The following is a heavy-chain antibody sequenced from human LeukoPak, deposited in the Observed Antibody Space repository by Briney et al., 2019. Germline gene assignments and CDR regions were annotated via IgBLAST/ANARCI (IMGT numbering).Heavy chain of an antibody. V-gene: IGHV1-18*01. CDR2: ISGSNGNT. CDR3: ARYPLSYSSNWHYYFDY. Sequence: ASVKVSCKASGYTFTSYGVSWVRQAPGQGLEWMGWISGSNGNTNNAQKVQGRVTMTTDTCTSTAYMELRSLRSDDTAVYYCARYPLSYSSNWHYYFDYWGQGTLLTVSS. CDR1: GYTFTSYG. D-gene: IGHD6-13*01. J-gene: IGHJ4*02.